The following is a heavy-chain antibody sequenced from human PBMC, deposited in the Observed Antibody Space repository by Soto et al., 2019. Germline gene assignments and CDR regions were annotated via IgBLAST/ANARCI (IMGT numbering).Heavy chain of an antibody. CDR1: GFTFSSYS. D-gene: IGHD2-2*01. V-gene: IGHV3-48*02. J-gene: IGHJ3*02. Sequence: GGSLRLSCAASGFTFSSYSMNWVRQAPGKGLEWVSYISSSSSTIYYADSVKGRFTISRDNAKNSLYLQMNSLRDEDTAVYYCAREGQVVPAASDAFDIWGQGTMVTVSS. CDR2: ISSSSSTI. CDR3: AREGQVVPAASDAFDI.